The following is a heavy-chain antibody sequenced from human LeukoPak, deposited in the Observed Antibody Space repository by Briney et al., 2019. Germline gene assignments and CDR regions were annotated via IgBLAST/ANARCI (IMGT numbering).Heavy chain of an antibody. Sequence: SQTLSLTCTVSGGSTSSGGYYWSWIRQHPGKGREWMGYIYYSGSTYYNPSLKSRVTISVDTSKNQFSLKLSSVTAADTAVYYCARASYYYDSSGYYYFDYWGQGTLVTVSS. CDR2: IYYSGST. CDR1: GGSTSSGGYY. V-gene: IGHV4-31*03. CDR3: ARASYYYDSSGYYYFDY. D-gene: IGHD3-22*01. J-gene: IGHJ4*02.